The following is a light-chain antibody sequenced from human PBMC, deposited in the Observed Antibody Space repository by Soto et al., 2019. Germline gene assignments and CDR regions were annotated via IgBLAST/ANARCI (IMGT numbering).Light chain of an antibody. V-gene: IGKV3-20*01. CDR3: QQYGSSFWT. CDR2: GAS. J-gene: IGKJ1*01. CDR1: QSVSSRN. Sequence: EIVLTQSPGTLSLSPGERATLSCRASQSVSSRNLAWYQQKPGLAPRVLIFGASSRATGIPDRFSGSGSGTDFTLTISRLEPEDFAVYYCQQYGSSFWTFGQGTKVEIK.